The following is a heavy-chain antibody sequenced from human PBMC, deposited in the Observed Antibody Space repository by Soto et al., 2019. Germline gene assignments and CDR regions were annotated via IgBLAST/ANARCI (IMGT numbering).Heavy chain of an antibody. CDR3: ARANDITPSE. CDR1: GGSISSYY. V-gene: IGHV4-4*07. Sequence: SETLSFTCTVSGGSISSYYWTWIRQPAGKGLEWIGRIHTSGSTNYNPSLRSRVTMSVDTSKKHFSLKLTSVTAADTAVYYCARANDITPSEWGQGTLVTVSS. D-gene: IGHD1-20*01. CDR2: IHTSGST. J-gene: IGHJ4*02.